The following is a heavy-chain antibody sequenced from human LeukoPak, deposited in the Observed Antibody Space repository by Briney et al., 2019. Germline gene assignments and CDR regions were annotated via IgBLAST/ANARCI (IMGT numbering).Heavy chain of an antibody. CDR3: ARRIGIVANYYYYMDV. Sequence: GGSLRLSCAASGFTFSDYYMSWIRQAPGKGLEWVSYISSSGSTIYYADSVKSRFTISRDNAKNSLYLQMNSLRSEDTAVYYCARRIGIVANYYYYMDVWGKGTTVTISS. J-gene: IGHJ6*03. CDR2: ISSSGSTI. D-gene: IGHD5-12*01. V-gene: IGHV3-11*01. CDR1: GFTFSDYY.